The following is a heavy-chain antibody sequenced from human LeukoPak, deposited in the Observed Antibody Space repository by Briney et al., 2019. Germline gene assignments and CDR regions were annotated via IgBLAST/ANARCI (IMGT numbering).Heavy chain of an antibody. Sequence: GGSLRLSCLTPGFTLSTNAMSWVRQAPGKGLEWISGISGSGASTYYADSVKGRFTISRDNAKNSLYLQMNSLRDEDTAVYYCATGSGSYYPRDFDYWGQGTLVTVSS. CDR3: ATGSGSYYPRDFDY. CDR2: ISGSGAST. CDR1: GFTLSTNA. V-gene: IGHV3-23*01. D-gene: IGHD3-10*01. J-gene: IGHJ4*02.